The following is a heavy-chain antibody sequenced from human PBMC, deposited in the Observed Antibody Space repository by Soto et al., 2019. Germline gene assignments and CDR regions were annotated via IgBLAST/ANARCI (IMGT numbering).Heavy chain of an antibody. CDR1: GYIFTSYY. V-gene: IGHV1-3*01. CDR2: INAGNGNT. CDR3: ARDSPPMDV. Sequence: EASVKISCKASGYIFTSYYIHWVRQAPGQGLECMGWINAGNGNTKYSQKFQGRVTITRDTSASTAYMELSSLRSEDTAVYYCARDSPPMDVWGQGTTVTVSS. J-gene: IGHJ6*02.